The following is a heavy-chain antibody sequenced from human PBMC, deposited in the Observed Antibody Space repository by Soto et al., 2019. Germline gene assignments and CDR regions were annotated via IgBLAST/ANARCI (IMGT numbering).Heavy chain of an antibody. CDR2: ISWNGGNK. CDR1: GFTFDDYA. CDR3: AKDYGDYGGDDAFDV. Sequence: VQLVESGGGVVQPGRSLRLSCAASGFTFDDYAMHWVRQAPAKGLEWVSGISWNGGNKGYADSVKGRFTISRDNAKNSPYLQMNSLRAEDTALYYCAKDYGDYGGDDAFDVWGQGTMVTVSS. V-gene: IGHV3-9*01. J-gene: IGHJ3*01. D-gene: IGHD4-17*01.